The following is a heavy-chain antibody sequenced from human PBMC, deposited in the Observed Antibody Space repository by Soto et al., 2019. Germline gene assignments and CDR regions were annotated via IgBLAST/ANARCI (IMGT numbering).Heavy chain of an antibody. CDR3: AKVVPVLRFLEWLSTYFDY. CDR1: GFTFSSYR. D-gene: IGHD3-3*01. CDR2: ISSSSRYI. Sequence: EVQLVESGGGLVKPGGSLRLSCGASGFTFSSYRMNWVRRAPGKGLEWVSSISSSSRYIYYADSVKGRFTISRDKAKNSLHLQMNGLRSEDTALYYCAKVVPVLRFLEWLSTYFDYWGQGPLVTVSS. J-gene: IGHJ4*02. V-gene: IGHV3-21*01.